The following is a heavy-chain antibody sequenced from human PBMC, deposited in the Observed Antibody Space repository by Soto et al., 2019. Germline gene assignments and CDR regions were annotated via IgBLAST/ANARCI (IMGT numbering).Heavy chain of an antibody. CDR3: ARVPTGKYGVWNY. CDR2: XXXXGSIT. D-gene: IGHD2-8*01. Sequence: EEQLVESGGGLVQPGGSLRLSCAASGFTFSSYWMHWVXQAPGKGLXXXXXXXXXGSITAYADSVKGRFTISRDNAKNTLYLQMNSLRGDDTAVYYCARVPTGKYGVWNYWGQGTLVTVSS. J-gene: IGHJ4*02. V-gene: IGHV3-74*01. CDR1: GFTFSSYW.